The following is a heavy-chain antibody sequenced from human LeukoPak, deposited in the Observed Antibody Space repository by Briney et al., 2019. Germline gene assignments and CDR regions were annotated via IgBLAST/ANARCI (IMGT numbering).Heavy chain of an antibody. V-gene: IGHV1-2*06. D-gene: IGHD2-2*01. J-gene: IGHJ6*02. Sequence: ASVKVSCKASGYTFTDNYMHWVRQAPGQGLEWMGRINPNSGGTSFAQKFQGRVTMTRDTSISTAYMALSRLRSDDTPVYYCARGYCSSTSSYGGGDYYYYGMDVWGQGTTVTVSS. CDR2: INPNSGGT. CDR3: ARGYCSSTSSYGGGDYYYYGMDV. CDR1: GYTFTDNY.